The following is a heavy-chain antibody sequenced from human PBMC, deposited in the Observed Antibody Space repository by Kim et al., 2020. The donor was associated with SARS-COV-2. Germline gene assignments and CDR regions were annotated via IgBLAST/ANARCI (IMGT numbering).Heavy chain of an antibody. D-gene: IGHD6-19*01. J-gene: IGHJ6*02. Sequence: ASVKVSCKASGYTFTSYGISWVRQAPGQGLEWMGWISAYNGNTNYAQKLQGRVTMTTDTSTSTAYMELRSLRSDDTAVYYCAREGYSGGWTYYYYYGMDVWGQGTTVTVSS. CDR2: ISAYNGNT. CDR3: AREGYSGGWTYYYYYGMDV. V-gene: IGHV1-18*01. CDR1: GYTFTSYG.